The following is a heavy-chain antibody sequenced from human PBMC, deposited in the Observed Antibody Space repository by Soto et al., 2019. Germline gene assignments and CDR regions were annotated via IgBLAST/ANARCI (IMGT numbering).Heavy chain of an antibody. V-gene: IGHV1-69*13. CDR3: ARWFRDYYGSGKSDYYYYYGMDV. J-gene: IGHJ6*02. Sequence: SVKVSCKASGGTFCSYAISWVRQAPGQGLEWMGGIIPIFGTANYAQKFQGRVTITADESTSTAYMELSSLRSEDTAVYYCARWFRDYYGSGKSDYYYYYGMDVWGQGTTVTVSS. CDR1: GGTFCSYA. D-gene: IGHD3-10*01. CDR2: IIPIFGTA.